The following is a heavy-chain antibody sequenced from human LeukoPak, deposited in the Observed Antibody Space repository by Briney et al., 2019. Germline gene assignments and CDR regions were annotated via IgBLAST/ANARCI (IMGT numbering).Heavy chain of an antibody. Sequence: GGSLRLSCAASGFTFSSYSMNWVRQPPGKGLEWVSAISGSGGSTYYADSVKGRFTISRDNSKNTLYLQMNSLRAEDTAVYYCAKVRNIVVVVAACFDYWGQGTLVTVSS. CDR2: ISGSGGST. CDR1: GFTFSSYS. J-gene: IGHJ4*02. CDR3: AKVRNIVVVVAACFDY. V-gene: IGHV3-23*01. D-gene: IGHD2-15*01.